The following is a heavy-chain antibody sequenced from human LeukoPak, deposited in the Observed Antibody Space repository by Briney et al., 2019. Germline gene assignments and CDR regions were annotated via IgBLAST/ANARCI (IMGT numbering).Heavy chain of an antibody. D-gene: IGHD3-16*01. CDR3: ARSKMLLREGFDY. CDR2: IKYSGYT. Sequence: SETLSLTCTVSGGSINNDYWSWIRQPPGKGLEWLGYIKYSGYTNYNPSLKSRVTMSIDASKKQFSLKLSSVTAADTAVYYCARSKMLLREGFDYWGQGTLVTVSS. CDR1: GGSINNDY. J-gene: IGHJ4*02. V-gene: IGHV4-59*01.